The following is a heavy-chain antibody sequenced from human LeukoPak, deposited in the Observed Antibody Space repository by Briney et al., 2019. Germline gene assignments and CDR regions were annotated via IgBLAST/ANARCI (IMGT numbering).Heavy chain of an antibody. CDR2: ISSRGDST. J-gene: IGHJ4*02. V-gene: IGHV3-23*01. D-gene: IGHD6-19*01. CDR3: VKGPRPDITVAHTVEN. CDR1: GFIFSNYA. Sequence: GGALRLSCAASGFIFSNYAMSWVRQVPGRGLEWVSTISSRGDSTYVADSVKGRFTISRDNSKNSLYLQMNTVRAEDTAVYYCVKGPRPDITVAHTVENWGQGTLVTVSS.